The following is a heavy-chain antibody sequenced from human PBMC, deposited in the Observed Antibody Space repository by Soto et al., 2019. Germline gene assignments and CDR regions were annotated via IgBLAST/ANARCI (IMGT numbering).Heavy chain of an antibody. Sequence: QVQLVESGGGVVQPGRSPRLSCAASGFTFSSYGMHWVRQAPGKGLEWVAVISYDGSNKYYADSVKGRFTISRDNSKNTLYLQMNSLRAEDTAVYYCAKLSSNDYGDLYFDYWGQGTLVTVSS. CDR3: AKLSSNDYGDLYFDY. CDR1: GFTFSSYG. V-gene: IGHV3-30*18. CDR2: ISYDGSNK. D-gene: IGHD4-17*01. J-gene: IGHJ4*02.